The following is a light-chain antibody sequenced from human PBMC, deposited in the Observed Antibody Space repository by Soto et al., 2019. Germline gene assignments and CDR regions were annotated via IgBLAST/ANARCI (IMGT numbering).Light chain of an antibody. CDR1: QSVSSY. CDR2: DAS. V-gene: IGKV3-11*01. Sequence: EIVLTQSPATLSLSPGERATLSCRASQSVSSYLAWYQQKPGQAPRLLIYDASTRATGIPARFSGSGSGTDFTLTISRLEPEDFAVYYCQQYGNSPRTFGQGTKVDIK. J-gene: IGKJ1*01. CDR3: QQYGNSPRT.